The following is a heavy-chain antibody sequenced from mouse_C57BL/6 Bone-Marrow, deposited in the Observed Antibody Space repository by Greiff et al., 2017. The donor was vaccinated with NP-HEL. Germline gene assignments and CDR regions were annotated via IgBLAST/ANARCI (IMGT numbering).Heavy chain of an antibody. CDR3: ASPPYYYGSSSFAY. V-gene: IGHV1-81*01. J-gene: IGHJ3*01. CDR2: IYPRSGNT. D-gene: IGHD1-1*01. Sequence: QVQLKESGAELARPGASVKLSCKASGYTFTSYGISWVKQRTGQGLEWIGEIYPRSGNTYYNEKFQGKATLTADKSSSTAYMELRSLTSEDSAVYFCASPPYYYGSSSFAYWGQGTLVTVSA. CDR1: GYTFTSYG.